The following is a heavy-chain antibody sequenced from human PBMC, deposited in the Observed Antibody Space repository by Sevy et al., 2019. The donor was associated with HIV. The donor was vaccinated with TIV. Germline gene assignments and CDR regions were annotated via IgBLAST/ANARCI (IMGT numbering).Heavy chain of an antibody. CDR3: ARGPYNSGLRFDF. J-gene: IGHJ4*02. V-gene: IGHV3-30-3*01. Sequence: LSLTCVASGFSLSDYAMHWVRQGPDKGLAWVAVISFDGGNTYYSDAVEGRFTISRDNSKNTVFLQMNSLSPDDTALYYCARGPYNSGLRFDFWGQGTLVTVSS. D-gene: IGHD5-12*01. CDR2: ISFDGGNT. CDR1: GFSLSDYA.